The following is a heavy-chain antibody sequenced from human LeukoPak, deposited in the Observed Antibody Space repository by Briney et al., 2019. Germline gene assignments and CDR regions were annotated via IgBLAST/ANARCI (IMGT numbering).Heavy chain of an antibody. CDR2: IRYDGSNE. Sequence: QPGGSLSLSCAASGIILCRFGMHWVPQAPGKGLEWVAFIRYDGSNECYPDSVKGRFTTSRDNAKNTLYLQRNSLRAEDTAVYYCAKDESRGLVRLYFDHWGQGTLVTVSS. CDR3: AKDESRGLVRLYFDH. CDR1: GIILCRFG. D-gene: IGHD6-19*01. V-gene: IGHV3-30*02. J-gene: IGHJ4*02.